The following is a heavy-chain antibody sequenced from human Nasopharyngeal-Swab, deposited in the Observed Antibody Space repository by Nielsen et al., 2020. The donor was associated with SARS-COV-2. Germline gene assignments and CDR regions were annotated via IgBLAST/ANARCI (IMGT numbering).Heavy chain of an antibody. Sequence: GGSLRLSCAASGFTFDDYAMHWVRQAPGKGLGWVSGISWNSGTIGYADSVKGRFTISRDNAKNSLFLQMNSLRTEDTALYYCARDAARSWYNWFDPWGQGTLVTVSS. CDR3: ARDAARSWYNWFDP. J-gene: IGHJ5*02. CDR1: GFTFDDYA. CDR2: ISWNSGTI. D-gene: IGHD6-13*01. V-gene: IGHV3-9*01.